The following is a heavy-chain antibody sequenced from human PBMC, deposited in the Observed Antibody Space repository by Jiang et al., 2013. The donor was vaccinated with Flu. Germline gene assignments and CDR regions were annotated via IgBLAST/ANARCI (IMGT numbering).Heavy chain of an antibody. D-gene: IGHD5-24*01. CDR3: ARGEMARYGLFDY. Sequence: KPSETLSLTCTVSGGSISSYYWSWIRQPPGKGLEWIGYIYYSGSTNYNPSLKSRVTISVDTSKNQFSLKLSSVTAADTAVYYCARGEMARYGLFDYWGQGTLVTVSS. CDR1: GGSISSYY. CDR2: IYYSGST. J-gene: IGHJ4*02. V-gene: IGHV4-59*01.